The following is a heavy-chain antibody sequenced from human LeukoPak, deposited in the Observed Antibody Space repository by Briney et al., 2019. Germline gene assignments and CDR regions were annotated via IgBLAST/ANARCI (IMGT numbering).Heavy chain of an antibody. J-gene: IGHJ4*02. V-gene: IGHV3-21*01. CDR3: ARVAYSSSSGDY. CDR1: GFTFSSYS. D-gene: IGHD6-6*01. Sequence: GGSLRLSCAASGFTFSSYSMNWARQAPGKGLEWVSSISSSSSYIYYADSVKGRFTISRDNAKNSLYLQMNSLRAEDTAVYYCARVAYSSSSGDYWGQGTLVTVSS. CDR2: ISSSSSYI.